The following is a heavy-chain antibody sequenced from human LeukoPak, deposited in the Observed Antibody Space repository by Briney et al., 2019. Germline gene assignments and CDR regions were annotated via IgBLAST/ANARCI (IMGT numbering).Heavy chain of an antibody. CDR1: GYSFTSYW. CDR3: ARLEGLSSASFYGY. Sequence: HGESLQISCKGSGYSFTSYWIAWVRQLPGKGLEWMGILYPGDSNTIYSPSFQGQATISADKPIITACLQWSSLKASDTAIYYCARLEGLSSASFYGYWGQGTLVTVSS. J-gene: IGHJ4*02. CDR2: LYPGDSNT. V-gene: IGHV5-51*01. D-gene: IGHD3-10*01.